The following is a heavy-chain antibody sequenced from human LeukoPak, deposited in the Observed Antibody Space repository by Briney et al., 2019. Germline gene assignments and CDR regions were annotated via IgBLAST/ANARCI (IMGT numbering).Heavy chain of an antibody. V-gene: IGHV3-23*01. CDR1: GFTFSSYA. Sequence: GGSLRLSCAASGFTFSSYAMSWVRQAPGKGLEWVSAISGSGGSTYYADAVKGRFTISRDNSKNTLYLQMNSLRAEDTAVYYCAKLSSGWYTAAADYWGQGTLATVSS. CDR3: AKLSSGWYTAAADY. J-gene: IGHJ4*02. CDR2: ISGSGGST. D-gene: IGHD6-19*01.